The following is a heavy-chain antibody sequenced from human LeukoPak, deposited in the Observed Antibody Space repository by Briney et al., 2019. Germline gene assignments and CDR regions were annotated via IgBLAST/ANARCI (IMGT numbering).Heavy chain of an antibody. J-gene: IGHJ4*02. D-gene: IGHD5-12*01. Sequence: SETLSLTCTVSGASISSHYWSCIRQPPGMGLEWIAYVRDTGTSKDNPSLSSRVTLSADTSKNQLSLRLSSVTAADTAVYYCATIKRGSVFGYFDFWGQGILVTVSS. CDR1: GASISSHY. CDR3: ATIKRGSVFGYFDF. V-gene: IGHV4-59*11. CDR2: VRDTGTS.